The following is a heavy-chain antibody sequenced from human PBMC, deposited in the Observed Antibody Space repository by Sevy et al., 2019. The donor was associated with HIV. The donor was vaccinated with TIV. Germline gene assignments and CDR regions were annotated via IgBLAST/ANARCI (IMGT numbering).Heavy chain of an antibody. V-gene: IGHV4-61*01. Sequence: SETLSLTCAVSGVSVTSDTLYWIWIRQPPGKGLEWIGYVYHTGGTNYSPSFKRRVIISIDTTKNQYSLRLFSVAAGDTAMYYCAREQYFFDKSGYFWDYWGQGILVTVSS. J-gene: IGHJ4*02. D-gene: IGHD3-22*01. CDR3: AREQYFFDKSGYFWDY. CDR2: VYHTGGT. CDR1: GVSVTSDTLY.